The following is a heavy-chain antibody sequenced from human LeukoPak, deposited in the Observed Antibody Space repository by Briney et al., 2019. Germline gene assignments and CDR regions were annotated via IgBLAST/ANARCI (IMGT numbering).Heavy chain of an antibody. V-gene: IGHV3-9*01. Sequence: GRSLRLSCAASGFTFDDYVMHWVRQAPGKGLEWVSGISWNSGSIGYADSVKGRFTISRDNAKNSLYLQMNSLRAEDTALYYCAKERGIAAAGTFGMDVWGQGTTVTVSS. D-gene: IGHD6-13*01. J-gene: IGHJ6*02. CDR1: GFTFDDYV. CDR3: AKERGIAAAGTFGMDV. CDR2: ISWNSGSI.